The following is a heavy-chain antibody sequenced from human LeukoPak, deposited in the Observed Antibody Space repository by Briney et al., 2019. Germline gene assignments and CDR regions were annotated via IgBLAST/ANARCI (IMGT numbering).Heavy chain of an antibody. CDR1: GFTFNYFW. J-gene: IGHJ4*02. CDR3: ATVSEY. Sequence: QSGGSLRLSCAASGFTFNYFWMPWVRQVPGKGLVWVSGINNDGTATYYADSVKGRFTISRDNAKNTVYLQMNGLRAEDRTVYYCATVSEYWGQGTLVTVSS. CDR2: INNDGTAT. V-gene: IGHV3-74*01.